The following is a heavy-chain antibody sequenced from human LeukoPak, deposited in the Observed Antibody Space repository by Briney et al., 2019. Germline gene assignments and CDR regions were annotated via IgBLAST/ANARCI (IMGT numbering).Heavy chain of an antibody. J-gene: IGHJ4*02. V-gene: IGHV3-23*01. Sequence: GGSLRLSCAASGFTFSSYAMSWVRQAPGKGLEWVSTISGSGGSTYYADSVKGRFTISRDNSKNTLYLQMNSLRAEDTAVYYCAKSSHGGFYFDYWGQGTLVTVSS. D-gene: IGHD2-15*01. CDR2: ISGSGGST. CDR3: AKSSHGGFYFDY. CDR1: GFTFSSYA.